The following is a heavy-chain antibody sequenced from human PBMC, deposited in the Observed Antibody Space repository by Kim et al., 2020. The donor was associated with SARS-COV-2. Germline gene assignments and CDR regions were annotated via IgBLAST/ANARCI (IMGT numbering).Heavy chain of an antibody. Sequence: ASVKVSCKASGYTFTGYYMHWVRQAPGQGLEWMGWINPNSGGTNYAQKFQGWVTMTRDTSISTAYMELSRLRSDDTAVYYCARDRIPHDYGDYGASSWFDPWGQGTLVTVSS. V-gene: IGHV1-2*04. D-gene: IGHD4-17*01. CDR2: INPNSGGT. J-gene: IGHJ5*02. CDR3: ARDRIPHDYGDYGASSWFDP. CDR1: GYTFTGYY.